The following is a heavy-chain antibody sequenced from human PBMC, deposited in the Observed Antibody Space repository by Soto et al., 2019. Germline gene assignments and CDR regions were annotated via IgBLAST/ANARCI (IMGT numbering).Heavy chain of an antibody. V-gene: IGHV3-23*01. J-gene: IGHJ3*01. Sequence: EVHLLESGGDLVQPGGSLRLSCSSSGFSFNNYVMNWVRQASGKGLEWVSTVSPTGESTFYADCLKGRFTISRDKSNNTLYLQMNRLRAADVAVYYCARRTITASPKWRAFDAWGQGTTVTVSS. CDR1: GFSFNNYV. D-gene: IGHD1-20*01. CDR3: ARRTITASPKWRAFDA. CDR2: VSPTGEST.